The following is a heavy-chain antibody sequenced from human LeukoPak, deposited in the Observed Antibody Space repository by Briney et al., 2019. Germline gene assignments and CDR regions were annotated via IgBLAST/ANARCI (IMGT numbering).Heavy chain of an antibody. CDR3: ARTGIAVAGDFDY. CDR2: IYASGNT. Sequence: SETLSLTCTVSGGSISSYYWSWVRQPAGKGLEWIGRIYASGNTDYNPSLKGRVTMTVDTSKNQFSLNLSSVTAADTAVYYCARTGIAVAGDFDYWGQGTLVTVSS. CDR1: GGSISSYY. J-gene: IGHJ4*02. V-gene: IGHV4-4*07. D-gene: IGHD6-19*01.